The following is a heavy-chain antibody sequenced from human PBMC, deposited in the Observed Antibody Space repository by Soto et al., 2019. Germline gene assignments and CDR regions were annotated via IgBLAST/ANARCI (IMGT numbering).Heavy chain of an antibody. CDR2: IYYSGST. J-gene: IGHJ4*02. CDR3: ARQPSSIYDFWSGYYRLHDY. V-gene: IGHV4-39*01. D-gene: IGHD3-3*01. Sequence: SETLSLTCTVSGGSISSSSYYWGWIRQPPGKGLEWIGSIYYSGSTYYNPSLKSRVTISVDTSKNQFSLKLSSVTAADTAVYYCARQPSSIYDFWSGYYRLHDYWGQGTLVTVSS. CDR1: GGSISSSSYY.